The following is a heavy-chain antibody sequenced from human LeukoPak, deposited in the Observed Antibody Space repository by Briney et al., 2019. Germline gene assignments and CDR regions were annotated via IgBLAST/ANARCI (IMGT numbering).Heavy chain of an antibody. Sequence: GGSLRLSCAASGFTFSSYSMNWVHQAPGKGLEWVSYISSTSRTMYYADSVKGRFTISRDNAKNSLYLQMNSLRAEDTAVYYCARGAKWAYYFDYWGQGTLVTVSS. J-gene: IGHJ4*02. CDR2: ISSTSRTM. CDR1: GFTFSSYS. D-gene: IGHD1-26*01. V-gene: IGHV3-48*04. CDR3: ARGAKWAYYFDY.